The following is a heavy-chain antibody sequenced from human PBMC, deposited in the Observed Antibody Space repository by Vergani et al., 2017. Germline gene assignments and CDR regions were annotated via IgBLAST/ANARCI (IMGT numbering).Heavy chain of an antibody. J-gene: IGHJ6*03. V-gene: IGHV4-4*07. CDR2: IYTSGST. CDR1: GGSISSYY. D-gene: IGHD2-2*02. CDR3: ARERHGEDCSSTSCDKGYYYYYMDV. Sequence: QVQLQESGPGLVKPSETLSLTCTVSGGSISSYYWSWIRQPAGKGLEWIGRIYTSGSTNYNPSLKSRVTMSVDTSKNQFSLKLSSVTAADTAVYYCARERHGEDCSSTSCDKGYYYYYMDVWGKGTTVTVSS.